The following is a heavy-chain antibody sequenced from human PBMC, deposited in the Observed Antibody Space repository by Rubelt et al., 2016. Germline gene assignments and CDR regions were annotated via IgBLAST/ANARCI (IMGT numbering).Heavy chain of an antibody. CDR1: GFTFSSYA. CDR3: ARDDYPGYWCGNFDY. D-gene: IGHD2-8*02. Sequence: QVQLVESGGGVVQPGRSLRLSCAASGFTFSSYAMHWVRQAPGKGLEWVAVISFDENHKYYADSVKGRCTISNANSKSTGDLEMKGLRAEDTALYYCARDDYPGYWCGNFDYWGQGTLVTVSS. V-gene: IGHV3-30-3*01. J-gene: IGHJ4*02. CDR2: ISFDENHK.